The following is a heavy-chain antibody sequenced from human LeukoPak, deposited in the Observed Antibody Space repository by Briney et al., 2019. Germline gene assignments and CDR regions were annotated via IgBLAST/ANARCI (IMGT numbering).Heavy chain of an antibody. CDR2: ISDSGGST. CDR3: AKAEIWASSWYRALDY. D-gene: IGHD6-13*01. J-gene: IGHJ4*02. V-gene: IGHV3-23*01. CDR1: GFTFSSYA. Sequence: GGSLTLSCTASGFTFSSYAMSWVRKAPGKGLEWVSSISDSGGSTYYAVSVKGLFSIPRDNSKNPVYLQKNSQRAEDTAVYYCAKAEIWASSWYRALDYLGRGSMVSVCS.